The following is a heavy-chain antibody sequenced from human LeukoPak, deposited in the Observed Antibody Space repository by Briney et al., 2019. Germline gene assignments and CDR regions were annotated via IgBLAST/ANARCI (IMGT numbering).Heavy chain of an antibody. D-gene: IGHD6-19*01. CDR3: AREKQKYSSGWYCLDH. Sequence: GGSLRLSCAASGFTFSTYGLHWVRQAPGKGLEWVALIWYDGSNKYYADSVKGRFTISRDNSKNTLYLQMNSLRAEDTAVYYCAREKQKYSSGWYCLDHWGQGTLVTVSS. V-gene: IGHV3-33*01. J-gene: IGHJ5*02. CDR2: IWYDGSNK. CDR1: GFTFSTYG.